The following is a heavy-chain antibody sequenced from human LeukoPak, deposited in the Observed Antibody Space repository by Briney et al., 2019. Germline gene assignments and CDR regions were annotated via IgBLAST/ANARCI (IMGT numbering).Heavy chain of an antibody. J-gene: IGHJ5*02. V-gene: IGHV4-39*02. CDR2: IFDSGST. CDR3: ARGSGARIGFDP. D-gene: IGHD1-26*01. Sequence: XXXWIGSIFDSGSTYYNPSLKSRVTISVDTSKNHFSLNLNSVLAADTAVYYCARGSGARIGFDPWGQGTLVSVSS.